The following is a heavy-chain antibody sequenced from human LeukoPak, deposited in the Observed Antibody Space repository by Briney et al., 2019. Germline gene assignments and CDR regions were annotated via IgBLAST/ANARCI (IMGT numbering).Heavy chain of an antibody. CDR2: VYTGGST. Sequence: GGSLRLSCAASGFTVSGNYMSWVRQAPGKGLEWISVVYTGGSTYYADSVKGRFTISRDNSKNTLFLQMSSLRAEDTAVYYCATSPASSCLDYWGQGTLVTVSS. CDR3: ATSPASSCLDY. CDR1: GFTVSGNY. D-gene: IGHD6-13*01. V-gene: IGHV3-53*01. J-gene: IGHJ4*02.